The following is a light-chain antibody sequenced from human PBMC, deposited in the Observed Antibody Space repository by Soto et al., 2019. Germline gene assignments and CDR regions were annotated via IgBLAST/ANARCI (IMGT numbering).Light chain of an antibody. CDR2: EVS. V-gene: IGLV2-14*01. CDR1: SSDVGSYNY. CDR3: SSYTSGSTFV. J-gene: IGLJ1*01. Sequence: QSALTQPASVSGSPGQSISISCTGSSSDVGSYNYVSWYQQHPGKAPKLLLSEVSNRPSGVSNRFSGSKSDNTASLTISGLQAEDEADYYCSSYTSGSTFVFGTGTKLTVL.